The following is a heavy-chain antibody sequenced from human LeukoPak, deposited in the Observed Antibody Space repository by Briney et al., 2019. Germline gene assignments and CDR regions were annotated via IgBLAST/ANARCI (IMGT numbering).Heavy chain of an antibody. D-gene: IGHD2/OR15-2a*01. CDR2: ISGLGTNM. J-gene: IGHJ3*02. Sequence: PGGSLRLSCAASGFTFSDYYMSWIRQAPGKGLQWVASISGLGTNMNYADSVRGRFTVSRDSDSLYLEMNSLRAEDTAVYYCVRKFYESTLFYTFDMWGQGTKVTVSS. V-gene: IGHV3-11*04. CDR3: VRKFYESTLFYTFDM. CDR1: GFTFSDYY.